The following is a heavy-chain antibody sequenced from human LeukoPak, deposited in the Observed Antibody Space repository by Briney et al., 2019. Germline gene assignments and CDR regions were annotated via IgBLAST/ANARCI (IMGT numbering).Heavy chain of an antibody. CDR3: ARDSGSYSDFDY. J-gene: IGHJ4*02. CDR2: IKQDGSEK. Sequence: GGSLRLCCAASGFTFSSYWVSWVRQAPGKGLEWVANIKQDGSEKYYVDSVKGRFTISRDNAKNSLYLQMNSLRAEDTAVYYCARDSGSYSDFDYWGQGTLVTVSS. V-gene: IGHV3-7*01. CDR1: GFTFSSYW. D-gene: IGHD1-26*01.